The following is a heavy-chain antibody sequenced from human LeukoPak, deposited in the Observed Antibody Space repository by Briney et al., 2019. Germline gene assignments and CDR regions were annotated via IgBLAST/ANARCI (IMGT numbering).Heavy chain of an antibody. CDR3: ARATRTMIVGD. D-gene: IGHD3-22*01. Sequence: SETLSLTCTVSGGSISSYYWSWIRQPPGKGLEWIGYIYYSGSTNYNPSLKSRVTISVDTSKNQFSLKLSSVTAADTAVYYCARATRTMIVGDWGQGTLVTVSS. V-gene: IGHV4-59*01. J-gene: IGHJ4*02. CDR1: GGSISSYY. CDR2: IYYSGST.